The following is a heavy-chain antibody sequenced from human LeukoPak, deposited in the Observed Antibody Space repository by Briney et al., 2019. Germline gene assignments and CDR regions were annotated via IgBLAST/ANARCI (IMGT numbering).Heavy chain of an antibody. J-gene: IGHJ3*01. CDR1: GLTFGNYA. D-gene: IGHD1-14*01. Sequence: GGSLRLSCVGSGLTFGNYAMSWVRQGPGKGLECVSSLSGSGTIINYAASVKGRFTISRDNSKSTLYLQLNNLGAEDTSLYYCAKEATASYRISAFDVWGHGTMVIVSS. CDR3: AKEATASYRISAFDV. CDR2: LSGSGTII. V-gene: IGHV3-23*01.